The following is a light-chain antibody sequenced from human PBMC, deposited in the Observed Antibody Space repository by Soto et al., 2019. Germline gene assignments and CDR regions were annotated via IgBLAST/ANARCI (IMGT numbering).Light chain of an antibody. Sequence: DIQMTQSPSSLSASAGDRVTITCRASQNIGVYFNWYQQKPGKAPKLLIYAASSLQSGVPSRFSGSGSGTDFTLTISSLQPEDFATYYCQQCYSTPRTFGQGTKVEIK. V-gene: IGKV1-39*01. CDR1: QNIGVY. J-gene: IGKJ1*01. CDR2: AAS. CDR3: QQCYSTPRT.